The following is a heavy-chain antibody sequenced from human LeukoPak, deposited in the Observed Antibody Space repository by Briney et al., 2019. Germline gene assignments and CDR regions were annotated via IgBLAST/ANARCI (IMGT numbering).Heavy chain of an antibody. CDR3: ARRATSVRGIPLFDY. D-gene: IGHD3-10*01. J-gene: IGHJ4*02. CDR2: IDPSDSYT. Sequence: GESLQISCKGSGSRFTSYWIDWVRPMPGKGLEWMGRIDPSDSYTNYSPSFQGHVTISADNSISTAYLQWSGLKASDTAMYYCARRATSVRGIPLFDYWGQGTLVTVSS. V-gene: IGHV5-10-1*01. CDR1: GSRFTSYW.